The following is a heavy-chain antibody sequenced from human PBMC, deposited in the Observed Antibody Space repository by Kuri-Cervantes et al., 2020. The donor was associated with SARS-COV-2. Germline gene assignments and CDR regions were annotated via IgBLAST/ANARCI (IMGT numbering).Heavy chain of an antibody. CDR3: AKEYGLGTYSAWFDS. Sequence: ASVKVSCKAPIYTSMNYGISWVRQAPGQGLEWLAIFSTSNCKTHYAQKFQGRVTLTTDTSTRTAYMELRSLRSDDTAVYYCAKEYGLGTYSAWFDSWGQGTLVTVSS. D-gene: IGHD3-10*01. CDR1: IYTSMNYG. V-gene: IGHV1-18*01. J-gene: IGHJ5*01. CDR2: FSTSNCKT.